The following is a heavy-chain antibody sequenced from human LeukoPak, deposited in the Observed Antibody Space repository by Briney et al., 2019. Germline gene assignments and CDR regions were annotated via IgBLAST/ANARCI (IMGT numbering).Heavy chain of an antibody. CDR2: IYTSGST. V-gene: IGHV4-61*02. D-gene: IGHD2-2*02. CDR3: ARHARNYCSSTSCYTDY. J-gene: IGHJ4*02. Sequence: SETLSLTCTVSGGSISSGSYYWSWIRQPAGKGLEWIGRIYTSGSTYYNPSLKSRVSMSVDTSKNQFSLQLSSVTAADTAVYYCARHARNYCSSTSCYTDYWGQGTLVTVSS. CDR1: GGSISSGSYY.